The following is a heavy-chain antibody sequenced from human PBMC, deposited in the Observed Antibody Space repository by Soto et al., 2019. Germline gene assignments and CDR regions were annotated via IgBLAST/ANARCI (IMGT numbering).Heavy chain of an antibody. CDR2: IKHSGST. CDR3: ARGTFRGYSYGYYFDC. CDR1: GGSFNGYY. J-gene: IGHJ4*02. D-gene: IGHD5-18*01. Sequence: SETLSLTCAVYGGSFNGYYWTWIRQPPGNGLEWIGEIKHSGSTNYNPSHKSRVTISVDTSKNQFSLNLTSVTAADTAAYYCARGTFRGYSYGYYFDCWGQGALVT. V-gene: IGHV4-34*01.